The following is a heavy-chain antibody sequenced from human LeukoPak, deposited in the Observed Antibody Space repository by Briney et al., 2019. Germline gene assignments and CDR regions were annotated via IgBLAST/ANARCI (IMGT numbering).Heavy chain of an antibody. Sequence: PSETLSLTCTVSGGSISSGSYYWSWIRQPAGKGLEWIGRIYTSGSTNYNPSLKSRVTISVDTSKNQFSLKLSSVTAADTAVYYCARRYITMITRHAFDIWGQGTMVTVSS. D-gene: IGHD3-22*01. CDR3: ARRYITMITRHAFDI. CDR2: IYTSGST. V-gene: IGHV4-61*02. CDR1: GGSISSGSYY. J-gene: IGHJ3*02.